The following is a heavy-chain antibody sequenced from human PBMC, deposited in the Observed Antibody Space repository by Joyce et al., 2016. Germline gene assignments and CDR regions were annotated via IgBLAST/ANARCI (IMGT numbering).Heavy chain of an antibody. Sequence: EVQLLESGGGLVQPGGSLRLSWAASGFNFSSYAMSWVRQAQGKGLEWGSAIRGSGTSTYYADSVKGRFTISRDNYKNTRYLQMNSLRAEDTAVYYCAKALSPYYDYIWGSYLDAFDIWGQGTMVTVSS. CDR3: AKALSPYYDYIWGSYLDAFDI. D-gene: IGHD3-16*02. CDR2: IRGSGTST. J-gene: IGHJ3*02. V-gene: IGHV3-23*01. CDR1: GFNFSSYA.